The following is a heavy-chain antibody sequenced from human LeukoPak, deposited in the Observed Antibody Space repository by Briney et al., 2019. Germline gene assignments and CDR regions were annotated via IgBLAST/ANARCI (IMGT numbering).Heavy chain of an antibody. J-gene: IGHJ4*02. Sequence: PGRSLRLSCAASGFTFSSSPMHWVRRAPGMGLEWVSVISSDGSTKFYADSVKGRFTISRDNSKNTLTLQMDSLRAEDTAVYYCATGRYSDNSGYSLTDHWGQGTLVTVSS. CDR2: ISSDGSTK. CDR3: ATGRYSDNSGYSLTDH. CDR1: GFTFSSSP. V-gene: IGHV3-30-3*02. D-gene: IGHD3-22*01.